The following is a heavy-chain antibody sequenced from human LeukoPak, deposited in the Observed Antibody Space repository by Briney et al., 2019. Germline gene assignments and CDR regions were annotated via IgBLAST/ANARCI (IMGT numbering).Heavy chain of an antibody. CDR3: GRDPYGDYVGAFDF. CDR1: GFTFSNYA. CDR2: IRGSGGGT. V-gene: IGHV3-23*01. D-gene: IGHD4-17*01. Sequence: GGSLRLSCAASGFTFSNYAMTWVRQTPGKGLEWVSSIRGSGGGTSYADSVKGRFTMPRDNSKNTLYLQMNSLRVEDTAVYFCGRDPYGDYVGAFDFRGPGTLVTVSS. J-gene: IGHJ3*01.